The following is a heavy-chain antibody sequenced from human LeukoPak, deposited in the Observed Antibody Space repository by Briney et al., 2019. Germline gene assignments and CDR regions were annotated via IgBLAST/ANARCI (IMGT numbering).Heavy chain of an antibody. D-gene: IGHD3-10*01. CDR2: IIPIFGTA. V-gene: IGHV1-69*05. CDR3: ARVAVVRGVEDAYYYYYMDV. J-gene: IGHJ6*03. CDR1: GGTFSSYA. Sequence: SVKVSCKASGGTFSSYAISWVRQAPGQGLEWMGGIIPIFGTANYAQKFQGRVTITTDESTSTAYMELSSLRSEDTAVYHCARVAVVRGVEDAYYYYYMDVWGRGTTVTVSS.